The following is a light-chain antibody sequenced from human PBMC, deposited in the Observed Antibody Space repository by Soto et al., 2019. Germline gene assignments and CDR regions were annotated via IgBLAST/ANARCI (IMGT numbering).Light chain of an antibody. J-gene: IGKJ3*01. V-gene: IGKV1-39*01. CDR2: AAS. CDR3: QQSYSTPRCT. CDR1: QSISSY. Sequence: DIQMTQSPSSLSASVGDRVTITCRASQSISSYLNWYQQKPGKAPKLLIYAASSLQSGVPSRFSGSGSGTDFTLTISSLQPEDFATYYCQQSYSTPRCTFGPGTKVDIK.